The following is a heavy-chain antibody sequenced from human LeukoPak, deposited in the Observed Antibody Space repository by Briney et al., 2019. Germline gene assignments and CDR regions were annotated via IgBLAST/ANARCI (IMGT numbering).Heavy chain of an antibody. D-gene: IGHD2-21*02. CDR1: GGTFSSYA. J-gene: IGHJ4*02. CDR2: IIPIFGTA. CDR3: ASGAYCGGDCYPASGDY. Sequence: SVKVSCKASGGTFSSYAICWVRQAPGQGLEWMGGIIPIFGTANYAQKFQGRVTITADESTSTAYMELSSLRSEDTAVYYCASGAYCGGDCYPASGDYWGQGTLVTVSS. V-gene: IGHV1-69*01.